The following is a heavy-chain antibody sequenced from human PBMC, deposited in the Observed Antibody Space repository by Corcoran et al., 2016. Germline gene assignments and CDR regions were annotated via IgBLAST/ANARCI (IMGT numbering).Heavy chain of an antibody. J-gene: IGHJ4*02. CDR2: INHSGST. CDR1: GGSFSGYY. Sequence: QVQLQQWGAGLLKPSETLSLTCAVYGGSFSGYYWSWIRQPPGKGLEWIGEINHSGSTNYNPSLKSRVTISVDTSKNQFSLKLSSVTAADTAVYYCASGLRWYSSPSTSDYWGQGTLVTVSS. D-gene: IGHD6-13*01. CDR3: ASGLRWYSSPSTSDY. V-gene: IGHV4-34*01.